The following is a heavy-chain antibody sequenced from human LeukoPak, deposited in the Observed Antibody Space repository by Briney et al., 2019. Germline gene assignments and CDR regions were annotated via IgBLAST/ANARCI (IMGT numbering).Heavy chain of an antibody. V-gene: IGHV4-34*01. CDR3: ARSREVGATPTVLYHFDY. CDR2: INHSGST. Sequence: SETLSLTCAVYGGSFSGYYWSWIRQPPGKGLEWIGEINHSGSTNYNPSLKSRVTISVDTSKNQFSLKLSSVTAADTAVYYCARSREVGATPTVLYHFDYWGQGTLVTVSS. J-gene: IGHJ4*02. D-gene: IGHD1-26*01. CDR1: GGSFSGYY.